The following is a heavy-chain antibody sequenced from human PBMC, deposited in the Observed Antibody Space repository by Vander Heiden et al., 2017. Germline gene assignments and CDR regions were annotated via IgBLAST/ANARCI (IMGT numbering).Heavy chain of an antibody. CDR2: IIPIFGTA. CDR1: GATFRSYA. J-gene: IGHJ4*02. CDR3: ARAHDGEGSPVDY. V-gene: IGHV1-69*01. D-gene: IGHD3-10*01. Sequence: QVQLVQPGADVKKPGSSVKVSFTAPGATFRSYAISWGRQAPGQGLEWMGGIIPIFGTANYAQKFQGRVTITADESTSTAYMELSSLRSEDTAVYYCARAHDGEGSPVDYWGQGTLVTVSS.